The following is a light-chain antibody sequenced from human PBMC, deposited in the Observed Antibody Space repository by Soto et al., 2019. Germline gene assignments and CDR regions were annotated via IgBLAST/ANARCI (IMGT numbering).Light chain of an antibody. CDR3: QRCFSMWT. Sequence: DILITQSPSSLSASVGDRVTITCRASQSVSTYLNWYQQKPGKAPKLLIFSASNLQSGVPSRFSGSGSGTQFTLTISSLQPYEFAIYSCQRCFSMWTIGQGTKVDIK. J-gene: IGKJ1*01. V-gene: IGKV1-39*01. CDR1: QSVSTY. CDR2: SAS.